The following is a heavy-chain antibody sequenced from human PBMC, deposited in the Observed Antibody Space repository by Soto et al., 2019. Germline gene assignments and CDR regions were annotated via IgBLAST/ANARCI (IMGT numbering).Heavy chain of an antibody. J-gene: IGHJ4*02. D-gene: IGHD6-6*01. CDR2: ISSSGSTI. CDR3: ARDRISSSSHTFDY. CDR1: GFTFSDYY. Sequence: QVQLVESGGGLVKPGGSLRLSCAASGFTFSDYYMSWIRQAPGKGLEWVSYISSSGSTIYYADSVKGRFTISRDNAKNLLYQQMSSLRAEDAAVYYCARDRISSSSHTFDYWGQGTLVTVSS. V-gene: IGHV3-11*01.